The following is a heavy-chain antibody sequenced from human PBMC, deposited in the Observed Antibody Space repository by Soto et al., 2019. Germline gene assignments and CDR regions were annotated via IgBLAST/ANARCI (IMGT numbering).Heavy chain of an antibody. CDR2: INHSGST. CDR3: ARGPRRYDFWARGPNNWFDP. V-gene: IGHV4-34*01. CDR1: GGSFSGYY. D-gene: IGHD3-3*01. Sequence: SETLSLTCAVYGGSFSGYYWSWIRQPPGKGLEWIGEINHSGSTNYNPSLKSRVTISVDTSKNQFSLKLSSVTAADTAVYYCARGPRRYDFWARGPNNWFDPWGQGTLVTVSS. J-gene: IGHJ5*02.